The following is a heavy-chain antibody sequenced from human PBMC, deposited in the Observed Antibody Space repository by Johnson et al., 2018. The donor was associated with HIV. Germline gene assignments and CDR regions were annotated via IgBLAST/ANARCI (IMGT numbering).Heavy chain of an antibody. CDR2: VFSGDNT. D-gene: IGHD1-1*01. J-gene: IGHJ3*02. V-gene: IGHV3-66*02. CDR1: GFTFDDYG. CDR3: AREELEPDVFDI. Sequence: MQLVESGGGVVRPGGSLRLSCAASGFTFDDYGMSWVRQAPGKGLEWVSIVFSGDNTYYADSVKGRFTISRDNSKNTLYLQMHSLRIEDTAVYYCAREELEPDVFDIWGQGTMVTVSS.